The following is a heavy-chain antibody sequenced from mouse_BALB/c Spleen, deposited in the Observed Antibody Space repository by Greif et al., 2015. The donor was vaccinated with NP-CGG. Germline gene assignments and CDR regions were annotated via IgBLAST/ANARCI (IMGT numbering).Heavy chain of an antibody. CDR1: GFTFSSYA. CDR3: ARFRGSNYAMDY. J-gene: IGHJ4*01. V-gene: IGHV5-9-4*01. Sequence: EVHLVESGGGLVKPGGSLKLSCAASGFTFSSYAMSWVRQSPEKRLEWVAEISSGGSYTYYPDTVTGRFTISRDNAKNTLYLEMSSLRSEDTAMYYCARFRGSNYAMDYWGQGTSVTVSS. D-gene: IGHD2-5*01. CDR2: ISSGGSYT.